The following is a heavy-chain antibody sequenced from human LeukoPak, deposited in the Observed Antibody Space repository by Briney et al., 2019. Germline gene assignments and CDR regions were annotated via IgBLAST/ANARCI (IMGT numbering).Heavy chain of an antibody. D-gene: IGHD3-3*01. V-gene: IGHV4-59*08. CDR1: GDSISGYY. Sequence: SETLSLTCTVSGDSISGYYWSWIRHPPRKQLEWIGHIYYSGSTTYNSSLQSRVTISVDTSKSQFSLRLSSVTAADTALYYCARFGYYHGGYYFDYWGQGTLVSVSS. J-gene: IGHJ4*02. CDR2: IYYSGST. CDR3: ARFGYYHGGYYFDY.